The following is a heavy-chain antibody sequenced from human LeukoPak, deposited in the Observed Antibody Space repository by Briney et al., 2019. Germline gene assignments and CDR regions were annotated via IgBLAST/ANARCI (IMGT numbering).Heavy chain of an antibody. CDR2: ISGSGGKT. CDR3: AKGPLGGINFPEYFQY. Sequence: GGSLRLSCAASGFTFSSYAMSWVRHAPGKGLDWVSAISGSGGKTYYADSVKGRFTVSRDNSKNTLYLQMNSLRGEDTAVYYCAKGPLGGINFPEYFQYWGQGTLVTVSS. CDR1: GFTFSSYA. J-gene: IGHJ1*01. D-gene: IGHD1-26*01. V-gene: IGHV3-23*01.